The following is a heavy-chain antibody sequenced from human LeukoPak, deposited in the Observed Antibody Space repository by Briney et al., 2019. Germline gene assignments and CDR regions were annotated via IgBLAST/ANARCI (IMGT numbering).Heavy chain of an antibody. V-gene: IGHV4-34*01. CDR3: ARGQVPAARGYNWFDP. CDR1: GWSFNDYY. D-gene: IGHD2-2*01. Sequence: SETLSLTCAVYGWSFNDYYWNWIRQPPGKGLEWIGEINARGDTNYNPSLKSRVTISVDTSKKQFSLRLTSMIAAGTALYYCARGQVPAARGYNWFDPWGQGTLVTVSS. J-gene: IGHJ5*02. CDR2: INARGDT.